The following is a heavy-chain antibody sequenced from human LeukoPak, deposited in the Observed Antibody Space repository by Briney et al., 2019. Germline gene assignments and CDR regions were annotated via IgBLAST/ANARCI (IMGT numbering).Heavy chain of an antibody. CDR1: GGTFSSYA. V-gene: IGHV1-2*06. CDR2: INPNSGGT. J-gene: IGHJ4*02. CDR3: ARESYGLSLNY. Sequence: ASVKVSCKASGGTFSSYATSWVRQAPGQGLEWMGRINPNSGGTNYAQKFQGRVTMTRDTSISTAYMELSRLRSDDTAVYYCARESYGLSLNYWGQGTLVTVSS. D-gene: IGHD5-18*01.